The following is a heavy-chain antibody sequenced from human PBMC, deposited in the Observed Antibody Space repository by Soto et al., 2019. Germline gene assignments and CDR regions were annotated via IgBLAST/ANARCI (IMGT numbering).Heavy chain of an antibody. Sequence: ASVKVSCKASGYTFTGYDINWVRQATGQGLEWMGWMNPNSGNTGYAQKFQGRVTMTRNTSISTAYMELSSLRSEDTAVYYCARGGCSGGSCYAHDYYYYGMDVWGQGTTVTVSS. J-gene: IGHJ6*02. V-gene: IGHV1-8*01. CDR3: ARGGCSGGSCYAHDYYYYGMDV. CDR2: MNPNSGNT. D-gene: IGHD2-15*01. CDR1: GYTFTGYD.